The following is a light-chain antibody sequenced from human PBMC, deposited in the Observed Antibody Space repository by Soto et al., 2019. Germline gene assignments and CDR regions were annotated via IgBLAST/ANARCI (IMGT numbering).Light chain of an antibody. CDR2: DVS. J-gene: IGLJ2*01. V-gene: IGLV2-14*03. Sequence: QSVLTQPASVSGSPGQSITISCTGTSSDVGGYNFLSWYQQHPGKAPKLMIYDVSNRPSGVSHRFSGSKSGNTASLTISGLQAEDEADYYCSSQTSRHTLVLFGGGTQLTVL. CDR1: SSDVGGYNF. CDR3: SSQTSRHTLVL.